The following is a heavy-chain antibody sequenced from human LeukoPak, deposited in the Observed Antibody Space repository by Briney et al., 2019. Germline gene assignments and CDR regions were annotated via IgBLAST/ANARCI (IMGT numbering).Heavy chain of an antibody. CDR3: ARGKSYYDILTGRYYFDY. D-gene: IGHD3-9*01. J-gene: IGHJ4*02. Sequence: SQTLSLTCTVSGGSISSGSYYWGWIRQPPGKGLEWIGSIYYSGSTYYNPSLKSRVTISVDTSKNQFSLKLSSVTAADTAVYYCARGKSYYDILTGRYYFDYWGQGTLVTVSS. V-gene: IGHV4-39*07. CDR1: GGSISSGSYY. CDR2: IYYSGST.